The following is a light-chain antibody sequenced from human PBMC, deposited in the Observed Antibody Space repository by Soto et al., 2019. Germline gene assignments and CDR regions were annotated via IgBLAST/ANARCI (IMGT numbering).Light chain of an antibody. CDR2: KAS. J-gene: IGKJ1*01. CDR1: QTISSW. V-gene: IGKV1-5*03. CDR3: QHYNSYSEA. Sequence: DIQMTQSPYTLSGSVGDRVTITCRASQTISSWLAWYQQKPGKAPKPLIYKASTLKSGVPSRFSGSGSGTEFTLTISSLQPDDFATYYCQHYNSYSEAFGQGTKVDIK.